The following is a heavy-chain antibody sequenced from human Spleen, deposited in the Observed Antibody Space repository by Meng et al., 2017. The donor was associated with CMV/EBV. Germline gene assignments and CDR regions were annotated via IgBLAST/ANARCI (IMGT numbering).Heavy chain of an antibody. D-gene: IGHD3-3*01. CDR2: INSDGSST. V-gene: IGHV3-74*01. CDR1: GFTFSSYW. Sequence: GESLKISCAASGFTFSSYWMHWVRQAPGKGLVWVSRINSDGSSTSYADSVKGRFTISRDNAKNTLYLQMNSLRAEDTAVYYCVRDKADYDFWSHSHFFYFDYWGQGTLVTVSS. J-gene: IGHJ4*02. CDR3: VRDKADYDFWSHSHFFYFDY.